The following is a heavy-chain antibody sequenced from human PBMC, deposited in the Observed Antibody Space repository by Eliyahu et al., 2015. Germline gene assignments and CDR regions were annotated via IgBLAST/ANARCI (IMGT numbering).Heavy chain of an antibody. J-gene: IGHJ4*02. CDR2: ISSSSSYI. Sequence: SYSMNWVRQAPGKGLEWVSSISSSSSYIYYADSVKGRFTISRDNAKNSLYLQMNSLRAEDTAVYYCARDAPGGITGTSLVYWGQGTLVTVSS. CDR1: SYS. CDR3: ARDAPGGITGTSLVY. D-gene: IGHD1/OR15-1a*01. V-gene: IGHV3-21*01.